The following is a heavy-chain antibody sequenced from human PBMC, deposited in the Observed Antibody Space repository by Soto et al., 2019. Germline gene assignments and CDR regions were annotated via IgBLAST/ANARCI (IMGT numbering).Heavy chain of an antibody. CDR3: ARARLDTPALDY. CDR1: GFTFRSYA. CDR2: LSYDGNNK. V-gene: IGHV3-30*09. D-gene: IGHD2-2*01. J-gene: IGHJ4*02. Sequence: QVQLVESGGGVVQPGRSLRLSCAASGFTFRSYAMHWVRQAPGKGLELVAVLSYDGNNKYYADSVKGRFAISRDNSRNTRYLQMNSLRAEDTAVYYCARARLDTPALDYWGQGTLVTVSS.